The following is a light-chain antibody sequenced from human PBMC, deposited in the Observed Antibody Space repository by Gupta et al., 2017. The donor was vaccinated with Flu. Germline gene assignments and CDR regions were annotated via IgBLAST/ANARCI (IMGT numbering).Light chain of an antibody. CDR3: CSYAGSSLRV. Sequence: QSALTQPAPVSGSPGQSITISCTGTSSDVGSYNLVSWYQQHPGKAPKLMIYEGSKRPSGVSNRFSGSKSGNTASLTISGLQAEDEADYYCCSYAGSSLRVFGGGTKLTVL. J-gene: IGLJ3*02. V-gene: IGLV2-23*01. CDR2: EGS. CDR1: SSDVGSYNL.